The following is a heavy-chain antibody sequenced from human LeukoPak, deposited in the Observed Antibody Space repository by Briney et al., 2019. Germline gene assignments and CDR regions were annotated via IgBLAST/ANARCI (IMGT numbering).Heavy chain of an antibody. CDR3: ATDFWSGTNIIGY. CDR1: GYSISSGYY. Sequence: PSETLSLTCTVSGYSISSGYYWGWIRQPPGQGLEWIGNIYHNGSTDYNPSLKSRVTISVDTSKNQFSLKLSSVTAADTAVYYCATDFWSGTNIIGYWGQGTLVTVSS. D-gene: IGHD3-3*01. CDR2: IYHNGST. J-gene: IGHJ4*02. V-gene: IGHV4-38-2*02.